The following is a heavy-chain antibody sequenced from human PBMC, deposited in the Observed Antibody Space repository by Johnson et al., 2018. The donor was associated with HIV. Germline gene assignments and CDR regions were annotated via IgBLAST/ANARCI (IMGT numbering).Heavy chain of an antibody. Sequence: QVQVVESGGGVVQPGRSLRLSCAASGFTFSSYAIHWVRQAPGKGLEWAAAISYDGSNKYYTDSAKGRFTISRDNSKNPLYLQMNSLRAKDTAVYYCAREAATTFWGWDAFDIWGQGTMVTISS. CDR2: ISYDGSNK. CDR3: AREAATTFWGWDAFDI. J-gene: IGHJ3*02. V-gene: IGHV3-30-3*01. D-gene: IGHD3-10*02. CDR1: GFTFSSYA.